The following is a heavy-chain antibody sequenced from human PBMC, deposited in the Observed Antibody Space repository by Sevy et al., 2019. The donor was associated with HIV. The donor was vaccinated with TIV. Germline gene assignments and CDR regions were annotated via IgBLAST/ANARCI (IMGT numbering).Heavy chain of an antibody. J-gene: IGHJ4*02. CDR3: ARGGPHYYDSSGYYD. CDR1: GYTFTSYD. Sequence: ASVKVSCKASGYTFTSYDINWVRQATGQGLEWMGWMNPNSGNTGYAQKFQGRVTMTRNTSISTTYMGLSSLRSEDTAVYYCARGGPHYYDSSGYYDWGQGTLVTVSS. D-gene: IGHD3-22*01. V-gene: IGHV1-8*01. CDR2: MNPNSGNT.